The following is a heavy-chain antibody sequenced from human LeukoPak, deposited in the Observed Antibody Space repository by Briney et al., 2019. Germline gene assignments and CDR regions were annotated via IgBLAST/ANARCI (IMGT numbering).Heavy chain of an antibody. J-gene: IGHJ4*02. CDR2: IYYSGST. Sequence: PSETLSLTCTVSGGSISSHYWNWIRQPPGKGLEWIGYIYYSGSTNYNPSLKSRVTISLDTSKNQFSLKLSSVTAADTAVYYCARGHQDYYDSSGYYYYWGQGTLVTVSS. CDR3: ARGHQDYYDSSGYYYY. D-gene: IGHD3-22*01. V-gene: IGHV4-59*11. CDR1: GGSISSHY.